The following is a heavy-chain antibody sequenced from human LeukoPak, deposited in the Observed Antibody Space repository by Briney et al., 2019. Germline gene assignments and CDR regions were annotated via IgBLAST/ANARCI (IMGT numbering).Heavy chain of an antibody. CDR1: GFTFDDYA. D-gene: IGHD3-10*01. Sequence: GGSLRLTCAGSGFTFDDYAMHWVRQAPGKGLEGVTGISWNSGSIGYADSVKGRFTISRDNAKNSLYLQMNSLRAEDTAVYYCASALITITYLYYGMDVWGQGTTVTVSS. V-gene: IGHV3-9*01. CDR3: ASALITITYLYYGMDV. CDR2: ISWNSGSI. J-gene: IGHJ6*02.